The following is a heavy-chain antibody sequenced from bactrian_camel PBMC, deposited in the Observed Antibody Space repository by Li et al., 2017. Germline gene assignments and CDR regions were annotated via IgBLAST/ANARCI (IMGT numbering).Heavy chain of an antibody. CDR3: AADPSPWCSGGLTASAYKY. V-gene: IGHV3S40*01. Sequence: VQLVESGGGLVQPGGSLRLSCAASGFTFGSYYMTWVRQAPGKGLEWVSTINSGGGTTYYADSVKGRFTISQDNGLFLQMNSLKPEDTALYYCAADPSPWCSGGLTASAYKYWGQGTQVTVS. J-gene: IGHJ4*01. D-gene: IGHD2*01. CDR1: GFTFGSYY. CDR2: INSGGGTT.